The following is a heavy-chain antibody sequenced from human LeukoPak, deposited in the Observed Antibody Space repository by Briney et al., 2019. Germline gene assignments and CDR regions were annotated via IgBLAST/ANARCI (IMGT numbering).Heavy chain of an antibody. Sequence: GASVKVSCKASGYTFTSYGISWVRQAPGQGLEWMGWISAYNGNTNYAQKLQGRVTMTTDTSTSTAYMELRSLRSDDTAVYYCARDADIVVVPAAHPPYNWFDPWGQGTLVTVPS. CDR3: ARDADIVVVPAAHPPYNWFDP. J-gene: IGHJ5*02. D-gene: IGHD2-2*01. CDR1: GYTFTSYG. V-gene: IGHV1-18*01. CDR2: ISAYNGNT.